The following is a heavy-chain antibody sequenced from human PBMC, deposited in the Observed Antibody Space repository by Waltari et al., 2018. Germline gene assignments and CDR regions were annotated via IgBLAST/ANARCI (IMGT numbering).Heavy chain of an antibody. CDR1: GESFLGYF. D-gene: IGHD2-21*01. CDR2: IHYRGST. Sequence: QVQLHQWGAGQLKPSETLSLTCAVSGESFLGYFWSWIRQSPGKGLEWLGAIHYRGSTNYNPTLASRLSLSVDTTKKQFSLRLTSVTAADAALYFCARYGEVPPNYFFDYWGQGTLVTVSS. V-gene: IGHV4-34*01. CDR3: ARYGEVPPNYFFDY. J-gene: IGHJ4*01.